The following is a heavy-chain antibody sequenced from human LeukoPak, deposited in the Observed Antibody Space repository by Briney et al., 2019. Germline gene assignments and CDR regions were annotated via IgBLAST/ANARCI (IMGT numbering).Heavy chain of an antibody. CDR1: GFTFSSYG. D-gene: IGHD6-6*01. CDR2: IWYDGSNK. Sequence: GSLRLSCAASGFTFSSYGMHWVRQAPGKGLEWVAVIWYDGSNKYYADSVKGRFTISRDNSKNTLYLQMNSLRAEDTAVYYCARVAARPTGDYFDYWGQGTLVTVSS. CDR3: ARVAARPTGDYFDY. J-gene: IGHJ4*02. V-gene: IGHV3-33*01.